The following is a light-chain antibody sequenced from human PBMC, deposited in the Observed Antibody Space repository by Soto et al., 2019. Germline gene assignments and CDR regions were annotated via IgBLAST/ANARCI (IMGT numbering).Light chain of an antibody. J-gene: IGLJ1*01. V-gene: IGLV2-8*01. Sequence: QSVLTQPPSASGSPGQSVTISCTGTSSDVGGYNYVSWYQQHPGKAPKLMIYEVSKRPSGVPDRFSGSKSGNTASLTVSGLQAGEEADYYGSSYEGSFYVCGTGTKVTVL. CDR1: SSDVGGYNY. CDR2: EVS. CDR3: SSYEGSFYV.